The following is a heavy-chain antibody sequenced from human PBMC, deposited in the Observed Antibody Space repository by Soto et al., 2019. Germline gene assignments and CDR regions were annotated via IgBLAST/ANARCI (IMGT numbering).Heavy chain of an antibody. CDR3: AKPLVFYDPPVFDY. Sequence: GGSLRLSCAASGFSFTSSGMNWVRQAAGKGLKWVSGINFSGIRTYYSDSGKGRFTISRDNSKNMVYLQMNSLRAEDTAVYYCAKPLVFYDPPVFDYWGQGTLVTVSS. CDR1: GFSFTSSG. D-gene: IGHD5-12*01. J-gene: IGHJ4*02. CDR2: INFSGIRT. V-gene: IGHV3-23*01.